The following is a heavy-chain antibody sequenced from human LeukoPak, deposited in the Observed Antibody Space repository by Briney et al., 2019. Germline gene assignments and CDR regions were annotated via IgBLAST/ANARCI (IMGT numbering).Heavy chain of an antibody. Sequence: PGRSLRLSCAASGFSFSSFGMHWVRQAPGKGLDWVAFIRYDGSKKYYADSVKGRFTISRDSSKNTLYLQMNSLRAEDTAVYYCAKDLYDSPFDYWGQGTLVTVSS. CDR3: AKDLYDSPFDY. D-gene: IGHD3-22*01. V-gene: IGHV3-30*02. CDR1: GFSFSSFG. J-gene: IGHJ4*02. CDR2: IRYDGSKK.